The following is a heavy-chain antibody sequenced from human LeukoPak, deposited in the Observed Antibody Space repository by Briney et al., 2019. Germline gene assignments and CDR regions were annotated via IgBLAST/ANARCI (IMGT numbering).Heavy chain of an antibody. J-gene: IGHJ4*02. CDR3: AKTGGWHLGGYFDY. Sequence: GGSLRLSCAASGFTLSSHAMSWVRQAPGKGLEWVLGITDSGGNTNYADSVKGRFTISRDNSKNTLYLQMSSLRAEDTAVYYCAKTGGWHLGGYFDYWGQGTLVTVSS. CDR2: ITDSGGNT. V-gene: IGHV3-23*01. D-gene: IGHD6-19*01. CDR1: GFTLSSHA.